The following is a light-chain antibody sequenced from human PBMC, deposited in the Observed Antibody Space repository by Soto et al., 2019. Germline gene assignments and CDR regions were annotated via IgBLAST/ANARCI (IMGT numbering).Light chain of an antibody. J-gene: IGKJ3*01. V-gene: IGKV1-5*03. CDR1: QSISSW. CDR2: KAS. CDR3: QQYNNYAFT. Sequence: DIQMTQSPSTLSASVGDRVNVPCRASQSISSWLAWYQQKAGEAPKLLMYKASTLDSGVPSRFSGSGSGTEFTLTISSLQPEDFATYYCQQYNNYAFTFGPGTKVDIK.